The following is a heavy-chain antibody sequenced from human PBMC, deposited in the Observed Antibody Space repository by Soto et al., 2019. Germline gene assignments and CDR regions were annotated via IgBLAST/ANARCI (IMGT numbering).Heavy chain of an antibody. CDR3: ASSEEWFSDVLSGMAFYSYYLGMDV. J-gene: IGHJ6*02. V-gene: IGHV1-69*13. CDR2: IIPIFGTA. D-gene: IGHD3-3*01. CDR1: GGTFSSYA. Sequence: SVKVSCKASGGTFSSYAISWVRQAPGQGLEWMGGIIPIFGTANYAQKFQGRVTITADESTSTAYMELSSLRSEDTAVYYCASSEEWFSDVLSGMAFYSYYLGMDVWGQGTTVTVSS.